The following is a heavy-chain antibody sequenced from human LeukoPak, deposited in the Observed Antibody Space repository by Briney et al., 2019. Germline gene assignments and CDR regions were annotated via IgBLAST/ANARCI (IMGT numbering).Heavy chain of an antibody. CDR2: LYYMRGA. J-gene: IGHJ4*02. CDR1: GGSISGYY. V-gene: IGHV4-59*01. D-gene: IGHD3-22*01. Sequence: SETLSLTCTVSGGSISGYYWSWSRQPPGKGVEWIGNLYYMRGAWYKSSLKSRVTTSVDTSRNEFSLKLSSVTAADTAVYYCARVTYYYDSSGYQRYYFDYWGQGTLVTVSS. CDR3: ARVTYYYDSSGYQRYYFDY.